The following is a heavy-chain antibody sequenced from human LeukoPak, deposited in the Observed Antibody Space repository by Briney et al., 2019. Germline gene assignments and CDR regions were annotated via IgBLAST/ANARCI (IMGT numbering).Heavy chain of an antibody. D-gene: IGHD3-9*01. V-gene: IGHV4-34*01. CDR3: ARGFDTRWFDP. J-gene: IGHJ5*02. CDR1: GGSFSGYY. CDR2: INHSGST. Sequence: SETLSLTCAVYGGSFSGYYWSWIRQPPGKGLEWIGEINHSGSTNYNPSLKSRVTISVDTSKSQFSLKLSSVTAADTAVYYCARGFDTRWFDPWGQGTLVTVSS.